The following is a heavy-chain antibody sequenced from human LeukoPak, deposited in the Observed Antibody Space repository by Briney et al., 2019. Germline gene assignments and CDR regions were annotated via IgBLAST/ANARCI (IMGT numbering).Heavy chain of an antibody. V-gene: IGHV3-66*01. Sequence: QTGGSLRLSCAASEFSVGSNYMTWVRQAPGKGLEWVSLIYSGGSTYYADSVKGRFTISRDNAKNSLYLQMNSLRVEDTAVYYCARTYYYDSSGYHFDYWGQGTLVTVSS. CDR2: IYSGGST. CDR1: EFSVGSNY. J-gene: IGHJ4*02. D-gene: IGHD3-22*01. CDR3: ARTYYYDSSGYHFDY.